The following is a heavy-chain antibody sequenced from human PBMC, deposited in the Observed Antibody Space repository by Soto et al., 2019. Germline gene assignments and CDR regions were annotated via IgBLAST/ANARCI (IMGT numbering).Heavy chain of an antibody. CDR2: SNPSGST. Sequence: QVQLQQWGAGLLKPSETLSLTCADYGGSFSGYYGNWIRQPPGKGLEWIGESNPSGSTNYNPSLMSRFTMSVDTSKYHFSLKLFSVAAADTAVYYCARGALGSMVRGVTNWFDPWAQVTLVTVSS. D-gene: IGHD3-10*01. CDR3: ARGALGSMVRGVTNWFDP. J-gene: IGHJ5*02. V-gene: IGHV4-34*01. CDR1: GGSFSGYY.